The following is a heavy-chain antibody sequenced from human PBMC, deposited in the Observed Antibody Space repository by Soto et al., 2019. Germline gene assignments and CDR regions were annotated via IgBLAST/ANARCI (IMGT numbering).Heavy chain of an antibody. D-gene: IGHD1-20*01. CDR1: GFNFITYS. Sequence: VQLVESGGGLVKPGGSLRLSCAASGFNFITYSMNWVRQAPGKGLEWVSSIGARSISIHYAESVKGRFTVSRDNAKNSLYLQMNSLRAEDTALYYCVRDAYNRDAFDIWGQGTIVTVSS. J-gene: IGHJ3*02. CDR3: VRDAYNRDAFDI. V-gene: IGHV3-21*01. CDR2: IGARSISI.